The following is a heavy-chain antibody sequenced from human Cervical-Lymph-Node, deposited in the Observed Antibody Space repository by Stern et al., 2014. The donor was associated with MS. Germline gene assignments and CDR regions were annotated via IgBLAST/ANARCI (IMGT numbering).Heavy chain of an antibody. J-gene: IGHJ5*02. CDR1: GGPFSSSYA. Sequence: DQLVESGAEVKKPGSSVTVSCKASGGPFSSSYAITWMRPAPGQGLEWMGRILPILGLPNYAQKFQGRVTITADTSTSTAYMELSSLRSEDTAVYYCARGVVSNRAAATLHNLFDPGGQGTLVTVSS. CDR3: ARGVVSNRAAATLHNLFDP. CDR2: ILPILGLP. V-gene: IGHV1-69*04. D-gene: IGHD2-15*01.